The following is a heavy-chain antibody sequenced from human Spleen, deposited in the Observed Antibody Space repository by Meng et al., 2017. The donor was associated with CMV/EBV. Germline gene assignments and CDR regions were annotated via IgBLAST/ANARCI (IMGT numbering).Heavy chain of an antibody. J-gene: IGHJ6*02. CDR2: ISTSGDIR. V-gene: IGHV3-11*04. CDR3: ARCKIYDFSFYGMDV. Sequence: GESLKISCAASGFTFSDYYMTWVRRAPGKGLEWVSYISTSGDIRLYADSVKGRFTISRDNAENSLNLQMNSLRAEDTALYFCARCKIYDFSFYGMDVWGQGTTVTVSS. D-gene: IGHD3-3*01. CDR1: GFTFSDYY.